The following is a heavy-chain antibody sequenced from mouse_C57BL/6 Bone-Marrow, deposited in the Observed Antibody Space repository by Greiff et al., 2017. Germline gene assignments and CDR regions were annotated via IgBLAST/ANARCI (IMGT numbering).Heavy chain of an antibody. CDR1: GYSFTDYN. J-gene: IGHJ4*01. V-gene: IGHV1-39*01. Sequence: EVQLVESGPELVKPGASVKISCKASGYSFTDYNMNWVKQSNGKSLEWIGVINPNYGTTNYNQKVKGKATLTVDQSSSTAYMQLNSLTSEDSAVLYYARGYDDDYAMDYWGRGNSVTVSS. CDR3: ARGYDDDYAMDY. CDR2: INPNYGTT. D-gene: IGHD2-4*01.